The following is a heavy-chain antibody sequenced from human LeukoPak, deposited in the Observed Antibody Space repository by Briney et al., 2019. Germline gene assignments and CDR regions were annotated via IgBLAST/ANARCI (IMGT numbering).Heavy chain of an antibody. CDR2: ISYDGSNK. V-gene: IGHV3-30*18. D-gene: IGHD2-2*01. CDR3: AKDLRGCSSTSCYPGY. CDR1: GFTFSSYG. Sequence: GGSLRLSCAASGFTFSSYGMHWVRQAPGKGLGWVAVISYDGSNKYYADSVKGRFTISRDNSKNTLYLQMNSLRAEDTAVYYCAKDLRGCSSTSCYPGYWGQGTLVTVSS. J-gene: IGHJ4*02.